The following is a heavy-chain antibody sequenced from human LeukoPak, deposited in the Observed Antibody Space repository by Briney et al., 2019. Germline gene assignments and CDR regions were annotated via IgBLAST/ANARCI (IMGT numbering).Heavy chain of an antibody. CDR3: ARGANYYGSGSYYGHYFDY. CDR2: INPNSGGT. CDR1: GYTFTCYY. D-gene: IGHD3-10*01. J-gene: IGHJ4*02. V-gene: IGHV1-2*02. Sequence: ASVKVSFKASGYTFTCYYMHWVRQAPGQGLEWMGWINPNSGGTNYAQKFQGRVTMTSDPSIRTAYMELSRLRYADTAVYYCARGANYYGSGSYYGHYFDYWGQGTLVTVSS.